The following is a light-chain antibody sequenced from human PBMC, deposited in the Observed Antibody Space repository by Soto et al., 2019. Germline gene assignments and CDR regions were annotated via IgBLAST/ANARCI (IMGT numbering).Light chain of an antibody. V-gene: IGKV2-28*01. J-gene: IGKJ4*01. Sequence: DIVMTQSPLSLAVTPGEPASISCRSSQSLLHSNGYNYFDWYLQKPGQSPQLLIYFGSNRAPGVPDRFNGSGSGTDFTLKISRVEAEDVGVYYCMQALQTPLTFGGGTKVEIK. CDR1: QSLLHSNGYNY. CDR3: MQALQTPLT. CDR2: FGS.